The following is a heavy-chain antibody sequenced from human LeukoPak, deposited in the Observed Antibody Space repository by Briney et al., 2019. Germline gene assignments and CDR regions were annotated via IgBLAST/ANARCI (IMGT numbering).Heavy chain of an antibody. J-gene: IGHJ4*02. D-gene: IGHD1-14*01. Sequence: PGWSLRLSCAASGFNFNDYDINWVRLVPGKGLEWVSGINWNSVHIGYADSVKGRFTIFRDNAQKSVHLQMFSLRPEDTALYYCSTSRPDRFIDSWGQGTLVTVST. CDR2: INWNSVHI. CDR3: STSRPDRFIDS. CDR1: GFNFNDYD. V-gene: IGHV3-9*01.